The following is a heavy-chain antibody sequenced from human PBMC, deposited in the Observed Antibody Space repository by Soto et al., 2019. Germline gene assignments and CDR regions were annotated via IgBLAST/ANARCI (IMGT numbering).Heavy chain of an antibody. V-gene: IGHV3-23*01. J-gene: IGHJ4*02. D-gene: IGHD3-10*01. CDR3: AKDRHYPRDYFQY. Sequence: EVQLLESGGGLVQPGGSLRLSCAASGLTFSSSAISWVRQAPGKGLEWVSAVSANGQGIYYADSGRGRFTISRANSKNTVFLHMDRLSAEDTAVYYCAKDRHYPRDYFQYWGKGTLVTVSP. CDR1: GLTFSSSA. CDR2: VSANGQGI.